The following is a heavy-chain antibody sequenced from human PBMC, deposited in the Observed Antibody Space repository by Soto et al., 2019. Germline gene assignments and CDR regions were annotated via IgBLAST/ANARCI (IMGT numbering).Heavy chain of an antibody. D-gene: IGHD5-12*01. CDR3: AKVPGEIVATIPGYGMDV. J-gene: IGHJ6*02. CDR2: ISGRGGST. CDR1: GFTFSSYA. Sequence: GGSLRLSCAASGFTFSSYAMSWVRQAPGKGLEWVSAISGRGGSTYYADSVKGRFTISRDNSKNTLYLQMNSRRAQDTDGYSWAKVPGEIVATIPGYGMDVWGQGTTVTVSS. V-gene: IGHV3-23*01.